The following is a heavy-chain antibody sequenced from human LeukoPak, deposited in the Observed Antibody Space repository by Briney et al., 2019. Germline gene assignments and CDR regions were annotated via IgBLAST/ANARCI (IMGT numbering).Heavy chain of an antibody. CDR1: GGSISSGSYY. Sequence: SETLSLTCTVSGGSISSGSYYWSWIRQPAGKGLEWIGRIYTSGSTNYNPSLKSRVTISVDTSKNQFSLKLSSVTAADTAVYSCARHRTIRHSRLHWYFDLWGRGTLVTVSS. CDR2: IYTSGST. CDR3: ARHRTIRHSRLHWYFDL. D-gene: IGHD2-8*01. J-gene: IGHJ2*01. V-gene: IGHV4-61*02.